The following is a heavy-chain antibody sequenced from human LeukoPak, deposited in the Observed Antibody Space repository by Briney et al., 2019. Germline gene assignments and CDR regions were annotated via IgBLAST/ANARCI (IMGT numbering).Heavy chain of an antibody. D-gene: IGHD5-18*01. J-gene: IGHJ4*02. CDR1: GGSISSYY. V-gene: IGHV4-59*08. Sequence: SETLSLTCTVSGGSISSYYWSWVRQPPGKGLEWIGYIYYSGSTNYNPSLKSRVTISVDTSKNQFSLKLSSVTAADTAVYYCARRVSYSYGTYFDYWGQGTLVTVSS. CDR3: ARRVSYSYGTYFDY. CDR2: IYYSGST.